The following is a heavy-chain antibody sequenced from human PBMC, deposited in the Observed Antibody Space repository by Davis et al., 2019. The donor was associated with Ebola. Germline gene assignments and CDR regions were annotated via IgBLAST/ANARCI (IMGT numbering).Heavy chain of an antibody. V-gene: IGHV3-30-3*01. J-gene: IGHJ6*02. Sequence: GGSLRLSCAASGFTFSSYWMSWVRQAPGKGLEWVAVISYDGSNKYYADSVKGRFTISRDNSKNTLYLQMNSLRAEDTAVYYCARSDFWSGYWGYYYYYGMDVWGQGTTVTVSS. CDR3: ARSDFWSGYWGYYYYYGMDV. D-gene: IGHD3-3*01. CDR1: GFTFSSYW. CDR2: ISYDGSNK.